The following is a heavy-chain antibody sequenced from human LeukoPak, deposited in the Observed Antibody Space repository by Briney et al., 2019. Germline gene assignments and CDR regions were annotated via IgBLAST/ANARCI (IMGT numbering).Heavy chain of an antibody. CDR2: MNPNSGNT. Sequence: ASVKVSCKASGYTFTSYDINWVRQATGQGLEWMGWMNPNSGNTGYAQKFQGRVTMTRNTSISTAYMELSSLRSEVTAVYYCARGQLRYFDWFPSAWGQGTLVTVSS. J-gene: IGHJ4*02. CDR3: ARGQLRYFDWFPSA. D-gene: IGHD3-9*01. CDR1: GYTFTSYD. V-gene: IGHV1-8*01.